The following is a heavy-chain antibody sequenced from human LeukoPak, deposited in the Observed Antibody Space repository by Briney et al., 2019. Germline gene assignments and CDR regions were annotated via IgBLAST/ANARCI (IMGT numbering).Heavy chain of an antibody. Sequence: GGSLTLSCAASGFTLSDHYMDWVRQAPGKGLEWVGRTRNKPKHYTTGYAASVRGRFTIQRQDPTNSLYVQISSLKTEDTAVYYCTRGAAEATRYYYGLDVWGQGNGITVS. D-gene: IGHD2-15*01. CDR1: GFTLSDHY. V-gene: IGHV3-72*01. CDR3: TRGAAEATRYYYGLDV. CDR2: TRNKPKHYTT. J-gene: IGHJ6*02.